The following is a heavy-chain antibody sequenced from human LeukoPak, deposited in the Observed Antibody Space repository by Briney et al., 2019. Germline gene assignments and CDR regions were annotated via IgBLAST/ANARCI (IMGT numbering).Heavy chain of an antibody. CDR3: ARDYYYYMDV. V-gene: IGHV4-59*01. Sequence: PSETLSLTCTISGGSTSSYYWSWIRQPPGKGLEWIGYIYYSGSTNYNPSLKSRVTISVDTSKNQFSLKLSSVTAADTAVYYCARDYYYYMDVWGKGTTVTVSS. J-gene: IGHJ6*03. CDR2: IYYSGST. CDR1: GGSTSSYY.